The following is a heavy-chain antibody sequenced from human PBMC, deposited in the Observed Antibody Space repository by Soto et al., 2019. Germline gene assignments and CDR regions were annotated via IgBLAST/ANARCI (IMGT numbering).Heavy chain of an antibody. V-gene: IGHV1-46*01. D-gene: IGHD1-26*01. J-gene: IGHJ6*02. Sequence: QVQLVQSGAEVKKPGASVKVSCKASGYTFTSYYMHWVRQAPGQGLEWMGIINPSGGSTSYAQKFQGRVTMTRDTSTSTVYMELSSLRSEDTAVYYCVRGADSGSYSVDGMDVWGQGTTVTVSS. CDR2: INPSGGST. CDR3: VRGADSGSYSVDGMDV. CDR1: GYTFTSYY.